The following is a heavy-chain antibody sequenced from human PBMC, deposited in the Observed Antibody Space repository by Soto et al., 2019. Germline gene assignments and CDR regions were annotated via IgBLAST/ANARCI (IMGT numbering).Heavy chain of an antibody. CDR1: GYTFTSYA. Sequence: ASVKVSCKASGYTFTSYAMNWVRQAPGQGLEWMGWINTNTGNPTYAQGFTGRFVFSLDTSVSTAYLQICSLKAEDTAVYYCARCGDSSLGDAFDNWGQGTMVTVSS. J-gene: IGHJ3*02. D-gene: IGHD6-13*01. CDR3: ARCGDSSLGDAFDN. CDR2: INTNTGNP. V-gene: IGHV7-4-1*01.